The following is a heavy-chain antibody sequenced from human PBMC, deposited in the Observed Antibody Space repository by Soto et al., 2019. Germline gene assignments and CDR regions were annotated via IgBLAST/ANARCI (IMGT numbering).Heavy chain of an antibody. V-gene: IGHV4-59*01. Sequence: SETLSLTCTVSGGSISSYYWSWIRQPPGKGLEWIGYIYYSGSTNCNPSLKSRVTISVDTSKNQFSLKLSSVTAADTAVYYCASRASYDSSGYYYDYWGQGTLVTVSS. D-gene: IGHD3-22*01. CDR3: ASRASYDSSGYYYDY. CDR1: GGSISSYY. CDR2: IYYSGST. J-gene: IGHJ4*02.